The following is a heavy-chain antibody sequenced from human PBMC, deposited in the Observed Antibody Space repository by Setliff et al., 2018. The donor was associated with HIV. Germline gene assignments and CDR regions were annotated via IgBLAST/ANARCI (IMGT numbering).Heavy chain of an antibody. Sequence: SETLSLTCTVSGGSISSYYWSWIRQPPGKGLEWIGYIYTSGSVNYNPSLNSRVTISVDTSKNQFPLKLNSVTAADTAVYYCARGYYDSSGTFDYWGQGTLVTVSS. V-gene: IGHV4-4*09. CDR3: ARGYYDSSGTFDY. J-gene: IGHJ4*02. CDR1: GGSISSYY. D-gene: IGHD3-22*01. CDR2: IYTSGSV.